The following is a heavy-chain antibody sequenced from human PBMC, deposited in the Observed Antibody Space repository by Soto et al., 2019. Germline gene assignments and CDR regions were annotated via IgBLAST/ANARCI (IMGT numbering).Heavy chain of an antibody. J-gene: IGHJ4*02. Sequence: EVQLVESGGGLVQPGGSLRLSCVASGFTFSSYWMSWVRQAPGTGLEWVANIKQDGSEIHYVDSVKGRFTISRDNAKNSLYLQMNSLRAEDTAVYYCARDWSSSWSLIFDYWGQGTLVTVSS. V-gene: IGHV3-7*05. CDR3: ARDWSSSWSLIFDY. CDR1: GFTFSSYW. D-gene: IGHD6-13*01. CDR2: IKQDGSEI.